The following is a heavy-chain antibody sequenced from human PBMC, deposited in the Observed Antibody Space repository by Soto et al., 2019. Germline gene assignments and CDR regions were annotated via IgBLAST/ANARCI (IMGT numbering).Heavy chain of an antibody. CDR1: GYTFTGYY. Sequence: QVQLVQSGAEVKKPGASVKVSCKTSGYTFTGYYVHWVRQAPGQGLEWMGWINPNSGGTNYAQNFQGWVSMTRDTSITTAYMEMSRLTSEDTAVYYCARDAIYNSYGTYFDYWGQGTLVTVSS. D-gene: IGHD5-18*01. J-gene: IGHJ4*02. CDR3: ARDAIYNSYGTYFDY. V-gene: IGHV1-2*04. CDR2: INPNSGGT.